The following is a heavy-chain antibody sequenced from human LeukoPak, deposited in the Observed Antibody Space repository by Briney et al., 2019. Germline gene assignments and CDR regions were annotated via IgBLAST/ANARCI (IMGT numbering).Heavy chain of an antibody. J-gene: IGHJ4*02. V-gene: IGHV5-51*01. D-gene: IGHD4-17*01. CDR2: IYPDDSDI. CDR1: GYSFTNYW. CDR3: ARQGFSTAGGYDD. Sequence: GESLKISCKGSGYSFTNYWIAWVRQMPGKGLEWMGIIYPDDSDIRYNPSFQGQVTISADKSISTAYLQWSSLKASDTAIYYCARQGFSTAGGYDDWGQGTLVTVSS.